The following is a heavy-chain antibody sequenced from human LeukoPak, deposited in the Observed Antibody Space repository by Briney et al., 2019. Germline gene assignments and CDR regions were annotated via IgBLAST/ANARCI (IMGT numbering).Heavy chain of an antibody. J-gene: IGHJ4*02. CDR1: GFTLSSYS. V-gene: IGHV3-21*01. CDR2: ISSSSSYI. Sequence: GGSLRLSCEASGFTLSSYSMNWVRQARGKGLEWVSSISSSSSYIYYADSVKGRFTISRDNAKNSLYLQMNSLRAEDTAVYYCARDLYSYGTYYFDYWGQGTLVTVSS. CDR3: ARDLYSYGTYYFDY. D-gene: IGHD5-18*01.